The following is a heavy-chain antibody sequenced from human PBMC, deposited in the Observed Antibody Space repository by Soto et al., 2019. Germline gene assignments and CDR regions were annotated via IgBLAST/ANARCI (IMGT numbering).Heavy chain of an antibody. J-gene: IGHJ4*01. CDR2: VIPIFGTA. CDR1: GGTFSSYA. Sequence: SVKVSCKASGGTFSSYAISWVRQAPGQGLEWMGGVIPIFGTANYAQKFQGRVTITADESTSTAYMELSSLRSEDTAVYYCARGRYCGSTSFYALVDYWGHGTTGPVPS. CDR3: ARGRYCGSTSFYALVDY. D-gene: IGHD2-2*01. V-gene: IGHV1-69*13.